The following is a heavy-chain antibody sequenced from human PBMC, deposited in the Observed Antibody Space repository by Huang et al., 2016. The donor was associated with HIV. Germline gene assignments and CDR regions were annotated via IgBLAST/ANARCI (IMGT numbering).Heavy chain of an antibody. V-gene: IGHV4-39*02. CDR1: GDSVDSSYSY. J-gene: IGHJ3*01. CDR3: SRGPSTPATEL. CDR2: ICSNGNT. Sequence: QVQLQESGQGLVKPSDTLSLTCIVSGDSVDSSYSYWDWVRQPPGKGMDWMGSICSNGNTYYNKYLWSRIAISVDTTKNLFSLDVKTVSAADTAVYYCSRGPSTPATELWGQGTMVTVSS. D-gene: IGHD2-15*01.